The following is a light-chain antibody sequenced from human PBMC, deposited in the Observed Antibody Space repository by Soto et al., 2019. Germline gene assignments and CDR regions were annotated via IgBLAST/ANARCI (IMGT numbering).Light chain of an antibody. Sequence: DIQMTLTPSTLSGSVGDRFTITWRASQTISSCLAWYQQKPGKAPNPLIYDASSLKSGLPARFSGSGSGTEFALTISILQPDDFATYYRQQYNTLPWTFGPGTNVDI. V-gene: IGKV1-5*01. CDR2: DAS. J-gene: IGKJ1*01. CDR1: QTISSC. CDR3: QQYNTLPWT.